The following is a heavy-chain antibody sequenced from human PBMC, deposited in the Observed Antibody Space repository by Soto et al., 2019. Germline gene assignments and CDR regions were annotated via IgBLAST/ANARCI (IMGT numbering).Heavy chain of an antibody. V-gene: IGHV4-59*01. CDR2: IHYSGST. CDR3: ARGGLAARKGRWFDP. J-gene: IGHJ5*02. CDR1: GDSIISYY. D-gene: IGHD6-6*01. Sequence: PSETLSLTCTVSGDSIISYYWVLIRHPPGKGLEWIGYIHYSGSTNYNPSLKSRVTISVDTPKNQFSLKVNSMTAADTAVYYCARGGLAARKGRWFDPWGQGTLVTVSS.